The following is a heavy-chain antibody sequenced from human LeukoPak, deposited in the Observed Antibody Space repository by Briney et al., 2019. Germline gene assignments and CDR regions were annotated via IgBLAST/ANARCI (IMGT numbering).Heavy chain of an antibody. CDR2: IYYSGST. CDR1: GGSISSHY. Sequence: KPSETLSLTCTVSGGSISSHYWSWIRQPPGKGLEWIGYIYYSGSTYYNPSLKSRVTISVDTSKNQFSLKLSSVTAADTAVYYCAREGGNIAARQGYWFDPWGQGTLVTVSS. D-gene: IGHD6-6*01. CDR3: AREGGNIAARQGYWFDP. V-gene: IGHV4-59*06. J-gene: IGHJ5*02.